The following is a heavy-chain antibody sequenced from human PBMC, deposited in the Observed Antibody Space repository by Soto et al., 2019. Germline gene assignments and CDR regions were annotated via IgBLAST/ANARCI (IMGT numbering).Heavy chain of an antibody. CDR2: IYYSGST. Sequence: SETLSLTCTVSGGSISSSSYYWGWIRQPPGKGLEWIGSIYYSGSTYYNPSLKSRVTISVDTSKNQFSLKLSSVTAADTAVYYCARRSLRLGEDWFDPWGQGTLVTVSS. V-gene: IGHV4-39*01. J-gene: IGHJ5*02. CDR3: ARRSLRLGEDWFDP. D-gene: IGHD3-16*01. CDR1: GGSISSSSYY.